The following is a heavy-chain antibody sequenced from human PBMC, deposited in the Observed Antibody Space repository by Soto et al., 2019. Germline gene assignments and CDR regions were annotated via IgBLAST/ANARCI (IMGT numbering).Heavy chain of an antibody. V-gene: IGHV3-23*01. CDR3: ARPAYYDFWSGLEI. J-gene: IGHJ4*02. D-gene: IGHD3-3*01. CDR1: GFTFSGFA. Sequence: EVQLLESGGGLVQPGGSLRLSCAASGFTFSGFAMTWVRQAPGKGLEWVSSISGNAYGIYYADSVKGRFTISRDNSKNTLYLLMSSLRDEDTAIYYCARPAYYDFWSGLEIWGQGSLVTVSS. CDR2: ISGNAYGI.